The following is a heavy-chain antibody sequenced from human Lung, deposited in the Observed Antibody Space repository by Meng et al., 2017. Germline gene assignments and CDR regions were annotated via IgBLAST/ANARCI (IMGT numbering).Heavy chain of an antibody. V-gene: IGHV1-69*08. D-gene: IGHD2-21*01. CDR1: GVTVSRYS. CDR2: IIPILERA. Sequence: QVQLVQSGAEVKKPGSSVKVACKASGVTVSRYSFSWVRQAPGQGLEWMGRIIPILERANYAQKFQGRVTLTRDTSATTAYMELRSLKSEDTAIYYCARDIVVTFGELTTLDSWGQGTLVTVSS. CDR3: ARDIVVTFGELTTLDS. J-gene: IGHJ4*02.